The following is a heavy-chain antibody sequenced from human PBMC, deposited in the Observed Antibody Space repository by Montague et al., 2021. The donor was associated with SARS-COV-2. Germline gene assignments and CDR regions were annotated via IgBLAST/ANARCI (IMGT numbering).Heavy chain of an antibody. CDR2: MYYSGST. D-gene: IGHD3-10*01. J-gene: IGHJ6*02. V-gene: IGHV4-61*10. CDR3: ARDDIVLQGVTKGMDV. CDR1: GASISSGDYY. Sequence: SETLSLTCTVSGASISSGDYYWSWLRQPAGKGLEWIGNMYYSGSTYYNPSLKSRVTISIDTSKNQFSLKLSSVTAADTAVYYCARDDIVLQGVTKGMDVWGQGTTVTVSS.